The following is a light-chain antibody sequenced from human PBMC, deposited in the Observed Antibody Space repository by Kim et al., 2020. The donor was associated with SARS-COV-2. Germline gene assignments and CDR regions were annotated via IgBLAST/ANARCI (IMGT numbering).Light chain of an antibody. J-gene: IGKJ1*01. CDR1: QSISTH. Sequence: DIQMNQSPSILSASVGDRVTISCRASQSISTHLAWYQQRPGKAPNLLIYKASSLQSGVPSRFSGSGSGTEFSLTISSLQPDDFGSYYCQQYSEYRWTFGQGTKVDIK. V-gene: IGKV1-5*03. CDR2: KAS. CDR3: QQYSEYRWT.